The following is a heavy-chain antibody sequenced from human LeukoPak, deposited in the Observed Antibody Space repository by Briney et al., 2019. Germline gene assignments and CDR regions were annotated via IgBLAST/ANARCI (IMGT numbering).Heavy chain of an antibody. Sequence: ASVTVSCTASGYTFSSYGITWVRQAPGQGLEWMGWISVYKGNTNYAQKLQDRVTMTTDTSTSTAYMELRSLRSDDTAVCYCARGGGVVAFDFWGQGTMVTVSS. CDR3: ARGGGVVAFDF. CDR2: ISVYKGNT. J-gene: IGHJ3*01. CDR1: GYTFSSYG. V-gene: IGHV1-18*01. D-gene: IGHD2-15*01.